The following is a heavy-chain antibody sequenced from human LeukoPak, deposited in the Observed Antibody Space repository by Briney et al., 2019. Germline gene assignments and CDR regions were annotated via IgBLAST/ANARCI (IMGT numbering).Heavy chain of an antibody. CDR3: VKFERGSGNFDAFDM. CDR1: GFTFSNYA. J-gene: IGHJ3*02. D-gene: IGHD3-10*01. Sequence: PGGSLRLSCSASGFTFSNYAMHWVRQAPGKGLEYVSVISSNGGSTYYADSVKGRFTISGDNSKNTLYLQMSSLRAEDTAVCYCVKFERGSGNFDAFDMWGQGTMVSVSS. V-gene: IGHV3-64D*06. CDR2: ISSNGGST.